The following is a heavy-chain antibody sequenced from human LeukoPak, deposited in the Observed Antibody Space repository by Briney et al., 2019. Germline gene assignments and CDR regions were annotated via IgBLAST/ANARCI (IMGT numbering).Heavy chain of an antibody. Sequence: SETLSLTCTVSGDSISIYYWYWIRQPAGKGLEWIGRIYRSGSTAYNPSHRSRVAMSVDTSKNQFSLNLNSVTAADTAVYYCVRGRSSGSGWLNLDSWGQGTLVTVSS. CDR3: VRGRSSGSGWLNLDS. J-gene: IGHJ4*02. CDR1: GDSISIYY. V-gene: IGHV4-4*07. D-gene: IGHD6-19*01. CDR2: IYRSGST.